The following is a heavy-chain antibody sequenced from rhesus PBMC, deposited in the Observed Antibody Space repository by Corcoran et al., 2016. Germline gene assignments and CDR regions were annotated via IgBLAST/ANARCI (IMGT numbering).Heavy chain of an antibody. J-gene: IGHJ4*01. CDR3: VRAIGY. CDR1: GFTFIAYD. Sequence: EVRLVESGGGLAKPGGSLRLSCAASGFTFIAYDMDWVRQAPGKGVGWVSRISKGGGSTWYVDSVKDRFTISRENANNILYLQMDSLRAEDTAVYFCVRAIGYWGQGVLVTVSS. CDR2: ISKGGGST. V-gene: IGHV3-178*01.